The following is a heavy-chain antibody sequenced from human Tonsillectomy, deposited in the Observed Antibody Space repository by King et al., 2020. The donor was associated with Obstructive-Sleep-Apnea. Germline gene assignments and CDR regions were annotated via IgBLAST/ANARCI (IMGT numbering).Heavy chain of an antibody. CDR1: GFTFSDYY. CDR2: ISSSSSYT. D-gene: IGHD2-15*01. CDR3: ARDTEGYCSGGSCYGDLDY. J-gene: IGHJ4*02. V-gene: IGHV3-11*06. Sequence: VQLVESGGGLVKPGGSLRLSCAASGFTFSDYYISWIRQAPGKGLEWVSFISSSSSYTNHGDSVKGRFTIASNNAKNSRYLQMNSRRAEDTAVYYCARDTEGYCSGGSCYGDLDYWGQGTLVTVSS.